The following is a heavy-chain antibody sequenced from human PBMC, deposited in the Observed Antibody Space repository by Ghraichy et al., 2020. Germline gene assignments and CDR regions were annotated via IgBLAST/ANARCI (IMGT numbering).Heavy chain of an antibody. CDR2: ISSSSYI. CDR3: ASTYNYYDSSGFTFDY. Sequence: GGSLRLSCAASGFTFSSYSMNWVRQAPGKGLEWVSSISSSSYIYYADSVKGRFTISRDNAKNSLYLQMNSLRAEDTAVYYCASTYNYYDSSGFTFDYWGQGTLVTVSS. D-gene: IGHD3-22*01. CDR1: GFTFSSYS. J-gene: IGHJ4*02. V-gene: IGHV3-21*01.